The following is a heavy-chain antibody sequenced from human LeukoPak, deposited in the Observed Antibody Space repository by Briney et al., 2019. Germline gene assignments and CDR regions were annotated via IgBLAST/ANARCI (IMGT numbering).Heavy chain of an antibody. Sequence: GGSLRLSCAASGFTFSSYWMSWVRQAPGKGLEWVANIKQDGSEKYYVDSVKGRFTISRDNAKNSLYLQMNSLRAEDTAVYYCAKGEDCSSTSCYTPDYWGQGTLVTVSS. CDR3: AKGEDCSSTSCYTPDY. CDR1: GFTFSSYW. CDR2: IKQDGSEK. J-gene: IGHJ4*02. V-gene: IGHV3-7*03. D-gene: IGHD2-2*02.